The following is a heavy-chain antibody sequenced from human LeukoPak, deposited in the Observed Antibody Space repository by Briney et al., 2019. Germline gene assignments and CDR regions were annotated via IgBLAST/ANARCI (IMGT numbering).Heavy chain of an antibody. J-gene: IGHJ6*02. D-gene: IGHD1-7*01. CDR2: IIPIFGTA. CDR3: AMDNWNYERRHYYYGMDV. CDR1: GGTFSSYA. V-gene: IGHV1-69*01. Sequence: GSSVKVSCKASGGTFSSYAISWVRQAPGQGLEWMGGIIPIFGTANYAQKFQGRVTITADESTGTAYMELSSLRSEDTAVYYCAMDNWNYERRHYYYGMDVWGQGTTVTVSS.